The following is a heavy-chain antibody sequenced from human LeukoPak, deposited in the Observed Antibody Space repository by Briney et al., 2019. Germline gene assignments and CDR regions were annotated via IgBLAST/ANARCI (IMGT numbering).Heavy chain of an antibody. CDR1: GFTFSSYA. D-gene: IGHD3-10*01. CDR2: ISGSGGST. CDR3: AKEGLWFGEFDFDY. J-gene: IGHJ4*02. V-gene: IGHV3-23*01. Sequence: GGSLRLSCAASGFTFSSYAMSWVRQAPGKGLEWVSAISGSGGSTHYADSVKGRFTISGDNSKNTLYLQMNSLRAEDTAVYYCAKEGLWFGEFDFDYWGQGTLVTVSS.